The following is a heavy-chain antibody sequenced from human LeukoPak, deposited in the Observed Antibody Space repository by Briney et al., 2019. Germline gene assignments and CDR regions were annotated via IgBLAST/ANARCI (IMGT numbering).Heavy chain of an antibody. Sequence: GGSLRLSCVASGFTFSNAWMSWIRQAPGKGLEWVGRIKSKTDGGTTDYAAPVKGRFTISRDDSKNTLYLQMNSLRAEDTAVYYCARSNDLDYWGQGTLVTVSS. CDR1: GFTFSNAW. CDR2: IKSKTDGGTT. V-gene: IGHV3-15*01. D-gene: IGHD1-1*01. CDR3: ARSNDLDY. J-gene: IGHJ4*02.